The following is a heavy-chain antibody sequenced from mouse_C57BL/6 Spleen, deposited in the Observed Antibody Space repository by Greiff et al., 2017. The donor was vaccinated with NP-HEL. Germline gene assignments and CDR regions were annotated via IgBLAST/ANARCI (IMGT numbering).Heavy chain of an antibody. Sequence: VQLQQSGAELVRPGASVKLSCKASGYTFTDYYINWVKQRPGQGLEWIARIYPGSGNTYYNEKFKGKATLTAEKSSSTAYMQLSSLTSEDSAVYFCARSYGNPFAYWGQGTLVTVSA. V-gene: IGHV1-76*01. J-gene: IGHJ3*01. CDR1: GYTFTDYY. D-gene: IGHD2-1*01. CDR2: IYPGSGNT. CDR3: ARSYGNPFAY.